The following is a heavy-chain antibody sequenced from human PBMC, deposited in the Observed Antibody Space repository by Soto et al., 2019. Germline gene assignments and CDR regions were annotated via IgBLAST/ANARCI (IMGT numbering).Heavy chain of an antibody. D-gene: IGHD2-8*01. V-gene: IGHV1-18*01. J-gene: IGHJ6*04. CDR2: ISTYNGNT. CDR3: ARVFFHVLMVKAPNLSVMDV. Sequence: QGLEWMGRISTYNGNTNYPQSLQGRLTLTTDTSTTTAYMELRSLRSDDTAVYYCARVFFHVLMVKAPNLSVMDVRGNGTTV.